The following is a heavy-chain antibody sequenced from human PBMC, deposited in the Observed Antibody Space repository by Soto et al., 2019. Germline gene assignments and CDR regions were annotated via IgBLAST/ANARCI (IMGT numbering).Heavy chain of an antibody. J-gene: IGHJ1*01. D-gene: IGHD3-22*01. V-gene: IGHV5-51*01. Sequence: PGESLKISCKGSGYGFTSYWIGWVRQMPGKGLEWMGIIYPGDSDTRYSPSFQGQVTISADKSISTAYLQWSSLKASDTAMYYCARVYYYDSSGYYGPVFFCGQGTPVPVSS. CDR1: GYGFTSYW. CDR2: IYPGDSDT. CDR3: ARVYYYDSSGYYGPVFF.